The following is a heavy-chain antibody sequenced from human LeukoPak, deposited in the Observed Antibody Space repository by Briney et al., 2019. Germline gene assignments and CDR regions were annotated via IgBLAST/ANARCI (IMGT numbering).Heavy chain of an antibody. D-gene: IGHD6-13*01. CDR3: ARAPSQYSSSWLGWFDP. CDR1: GGSISSYY. V-gene: IGHV4-59*01. Sequence: PSETLSLTCTVSGGSISSYYWVWIRQPPGKGLEWIGYIYYSGSTNYNPSLKSRVTISVDTSKNQFSLKLSSVTAADTAVYYCARAPSQYSSSWLGWFDPWGQGTLVTVSS. J-gene: IGHJ5*02. CDR2: IYYSGST.